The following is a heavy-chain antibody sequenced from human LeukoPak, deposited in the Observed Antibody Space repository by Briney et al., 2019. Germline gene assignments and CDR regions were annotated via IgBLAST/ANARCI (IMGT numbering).Heavy chain of an antibody. D-gene: IGHD1-1*01. CDR3: ARGSANWNPFDY. CDR1: GGSISSSSYY. Sequence: SETLSLTCTVSGGSISSSSYYWGWIRQPPGRGLEWIATIYYGGSTFYNPSLESRVTISVDTSKNQFSLKLSSVTAADTAVYYCARGSANWNPFDYWGQGTLVTVSS. CDR2: IYYGGST. J-gene: IGHJ4*02. V-gene: IGHV4-39*07.